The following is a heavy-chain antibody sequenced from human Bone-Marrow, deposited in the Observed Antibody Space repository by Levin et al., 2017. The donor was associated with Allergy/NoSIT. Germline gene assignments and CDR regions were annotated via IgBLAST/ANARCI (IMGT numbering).Heavy chain of an antibody. CDR1: GFTVNGNY. V-gene: IGHV3-53*01. CDR2: IYAGGSR. Sequence: GGSLRLSCAASGFTVNGNYMTWVRQAPGKGLEWVSVIYAGGSRYYADSVKGRFTISRDNSKNTLYLQMNSLRPEDTAVYYCARSGGFQTNVGYMDVWGKGTTVTVSS. CDR3: ARSGGFQTNVGYMDV. D-gene: IGHD6-19*01. J-gene: IGHJ6*03.